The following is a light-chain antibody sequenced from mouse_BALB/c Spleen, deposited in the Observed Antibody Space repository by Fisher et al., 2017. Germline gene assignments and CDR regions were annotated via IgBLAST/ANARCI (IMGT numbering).Light chain of an antibody. CDR1: SSVSY. V-gene: IGKV4-68*01. CDR3: QQWSSNPLT. CDR2: LTS. J-gene: IGKJ5*01. Sequence: IVMTQTPAIMSASLGEKVTMSCRASSSVSYMYWYQQKPRSSPKPWIYLTSNLASGVPARFSGSGSGTSYSLTISSMEAEDAATYYCQQWSSNPLTFGAGTKLELK.